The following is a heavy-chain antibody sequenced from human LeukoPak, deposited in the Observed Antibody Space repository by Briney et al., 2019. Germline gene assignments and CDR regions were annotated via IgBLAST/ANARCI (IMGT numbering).Heavy chain of an antibody. J-gene: IGHJ6*02. Sequence: PGGSLRLSCAASGFTFSGYAMSWVRQAPGKGLEWVSAMSGSSGSTHHADSVKGRFTISRDTSRNTLYLQMNSLRAEDTAVYYCAKGVYCSSTSCLPYGMDVWGQGTTVTVSS. CDR1: GFTFSGYA. CDR2: MSGSSGST. CDR3: AKGVYCSSTSCLPYGMDV. D-gene: IGHD2-2*01. V-gene: IGHV3-23*01.